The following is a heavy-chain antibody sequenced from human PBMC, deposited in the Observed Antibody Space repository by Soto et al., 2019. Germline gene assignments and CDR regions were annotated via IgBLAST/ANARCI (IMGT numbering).Heavy chain of an antibody. CDR2: IYYSGST. CDR3: ARARGARYFDY. CDR1: GGSISSGDYY. D-gene: IGHD2-15*01. J-gene: IGHJ4*02. V-gene: IGHV4-30-4*01. Sequence: SETLSLTCTVSGGSISSGDYYWSWIRQPPGKGLERIGYIYYSGSTYYNPPLKSRVTISVDTSKNQFSLKLSSVTAADTAVYYCARARGARYFDYWGQGTLVTVSS.